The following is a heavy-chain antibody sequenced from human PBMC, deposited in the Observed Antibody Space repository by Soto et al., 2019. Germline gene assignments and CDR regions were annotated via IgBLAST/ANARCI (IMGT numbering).Heavy chain of an antibody. Sequence: SLRLSCAGSGFTFKDYAMHWVRQAPGKGLEWVAGISWNSVSIGYADSVKGRFTISRDDAKNSLYLQMNSLRTEDTALYYCAKGDFDILTGVDYWGRGTLVTVSS. D-gene: IGHD3-9*01. CDR2: ISWNSVSI. J-gene: IGHJ4*02. CDR1: GFTFKDYA. CDR3: AKGDFDILTGVDY. V-gene: IGHV3-9*01.